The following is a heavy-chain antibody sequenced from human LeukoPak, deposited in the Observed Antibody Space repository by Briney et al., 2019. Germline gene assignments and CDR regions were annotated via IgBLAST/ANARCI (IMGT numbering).Heavy chain of an antibody. CDR2: IIPIFGTA. CDR3: AREHPYYYDSSGPDY. J-gene: IGHJ4*02. D-gene: IGHD3-22*01. CDR1: GGTFSSYA. Sequence: SVKVSCKASGGTFSSYAISWVRQAPGQGLEWMGGIIPIFGTANYAQKFQGRVTITADESTSTAYMELSSLRSEDTAVYYCAREHPYYYDSSGPDYWGEGTLVTVSS. V-gene: IGHV1-69*01.